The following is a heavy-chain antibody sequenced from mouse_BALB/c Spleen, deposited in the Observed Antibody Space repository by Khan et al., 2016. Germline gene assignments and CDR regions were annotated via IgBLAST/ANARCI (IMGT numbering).Heavy chain of an antibody. CDR1: GFSLTNSG. D-gene: IGHD2-4*01. V-gene: IGHV2-9*02. CDR3: ARDDQDYDAWFAS. J-gene: IGHJ3*01. CDR2: IWAGGST. Sequence: VQLQESGPGLVAPSQSLSITCTVSGFSLTNSGVHWVHQPPGKGLVWLGVIWAGGSTDYNSALMSRLSITKDNSQNQVFLEMNSLQTDDTAMYYCARDDQDYDAWFASWGQGTLVTVSA.